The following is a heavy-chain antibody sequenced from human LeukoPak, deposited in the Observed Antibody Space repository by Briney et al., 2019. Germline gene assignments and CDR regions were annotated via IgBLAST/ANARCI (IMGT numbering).Heavy chain of an antibody. CDR2: IHVSGST. CDR1: GGSISSTTYY. Sequence: SETLSLTCTVSGGSISSTTYYWSWIRQPAGKGLEWIGRIHVSGSTNYNPSLKSRITISVDTSENQFFLKLSSVTAADTAVYYCARDFDSPLAFDIWGQGTMVTVSS. CDR3: ARDFDSPLAFDI. V-gene: IGHV4-61*02. J-gene: IGHJ3*02. D-gene: IGHD3-9*01.